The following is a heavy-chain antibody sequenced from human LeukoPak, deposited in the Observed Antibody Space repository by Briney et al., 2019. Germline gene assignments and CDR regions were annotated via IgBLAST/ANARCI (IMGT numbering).Heavy chain of an antibody. D-gene: IGHD5-18*01. CDR1: GGSFSGYY. J-gene: IGHJ1*01. V-gene: IGHV4-34*01. Sequence: SETLSLTCAVYGGSFSGYYWSWIRQPPGKGLEWIGEINHSGSTNYNPSLKSRVTISVDTSKNQFSLKLSSVTAADTAVYYCARTKGYSYGYSYSQHWGQGTLVTVSS. CDR2: INHSGST. CDR3: ARTKGYSYGYSYSQH.